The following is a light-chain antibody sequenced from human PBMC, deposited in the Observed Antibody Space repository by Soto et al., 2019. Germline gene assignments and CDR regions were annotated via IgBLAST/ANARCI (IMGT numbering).Light chain of an antibody. CDR1: QSVSSY. V-gene: IGKV3-11*01. J-gene: IGKJ4*01. CDR2: DAS. Sequence: EIVSTQSPATLSLSPGERATLSCRASQSVSSYLAWYQQKPGQAPRLLIYDASNRATGIPARFSGSGSGTDFTLTISSLEPEDFAVYYCQQRSNWSGALTFGGGTKVEIK. CDR3: QQRSNWSGALT.